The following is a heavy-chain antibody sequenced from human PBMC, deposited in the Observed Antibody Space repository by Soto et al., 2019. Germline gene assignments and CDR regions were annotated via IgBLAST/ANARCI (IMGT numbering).Heavy chain of an antibody. CDR2: IYRDDAK. Sequence: QITLTESGPTLVKPTQTLTLTCTFSGISLTYSGVGVSWIRQPPGKALEWLAVIYRDDAKDFSPSQKSKFTSPRDPSKNQRVLTMTNMDSVDTATYFCAQMDFDRYGRDVWGQGTTVIVSS. CDR1: GISLTYSGVG. J-gene: IGHJ6*02. V-gene: IGHV2-5*02. D-gene: IGHD3-9*01. CDR3: AQMDFDRYGRDV.